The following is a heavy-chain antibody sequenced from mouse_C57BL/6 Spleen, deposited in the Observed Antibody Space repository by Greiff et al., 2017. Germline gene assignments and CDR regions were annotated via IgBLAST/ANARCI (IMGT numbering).Heavy chain of an antibody. CDR1: GFNIKDYY. CDR2: IDPEDGDT. D-gene: IGHD3-2*02. CDR3: TPDGTAQATGFAY. J-gene: IGHJ3*01. V-gene: IGHV14-1*01. Sequence: VQLKQSGAELVRPGASVKLSCTASGFNIKDYYMHWVKQRPEQGLEWIGRIDPEDGDTEYAPKFQGKATMTADTSSNTAYLQLSSLTSEDTAVYYGTPDGTAQATGFAYGGQGTLVTVSA.